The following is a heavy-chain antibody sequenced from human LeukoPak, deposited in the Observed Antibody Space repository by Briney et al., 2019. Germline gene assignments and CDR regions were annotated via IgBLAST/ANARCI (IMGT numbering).Heavy chain of an antibody. CDR1: GFTFSSHA. CDR2: ITAGGGIT. V-gene: IGHV3-23*01. CDR3: VRDYGVNPFDH. D-gene: IGHD4-23*01. J-gene: IGHJ4*02. Sequence: GGSLRLSCAASGFTFSSHAMSWVRQAPAKGLEWVSTITAGGGITYHAKSVKGRFTISRDNSKDTLYLEMNGLRPEDTALYYCVRDYGVNPFDHWGLGTLVTVSS.